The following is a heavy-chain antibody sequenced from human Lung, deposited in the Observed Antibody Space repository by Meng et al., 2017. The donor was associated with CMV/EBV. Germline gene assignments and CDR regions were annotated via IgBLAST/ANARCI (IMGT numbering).Heavy chain of an antibody. CDR3: ATGVADFEY. CDR2: MNPNRGTT. Sequence: VELGRAGAEVKKPWATVKVSCKASGYTFTSYDINWVRQGTGQGLEWMGWMNPNRGTTGYAQKFQGRVTMTRNISKSTAYMDLSSLRSEDTAVYYCATGVADFEYWGQGTLVTVSS. CDR1: GYTFTSYD. V-gene: IGHV1-8*01. D-gene: IGHD6-19*01. J-gene: IGHJ4*02.